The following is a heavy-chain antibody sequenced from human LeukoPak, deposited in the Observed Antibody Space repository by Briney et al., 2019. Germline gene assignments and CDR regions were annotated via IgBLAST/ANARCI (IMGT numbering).Heavy chain of an antibody. Sequence: GESLKISCKGSGYSFTNYWIGWVRQMPGKGLEWMGIIYPGDSDTRYSPSFQGQVTISADKSISTAYLQWSSLKASDTAMYYCARRGTAVTGYYYYGMDVWGQGTTVTVSS. D-gene: IGHD4-23*01. CDR1: GYSFTNYW. V-gene: IGHV5-51*01. CDR3: ARRGTAVTGYYYYGMDV. J-gene: IGHJ6*02. CDR2: IYPGDSDT.